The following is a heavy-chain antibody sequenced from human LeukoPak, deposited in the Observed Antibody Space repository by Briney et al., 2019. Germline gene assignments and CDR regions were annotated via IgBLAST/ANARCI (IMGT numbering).Heavy chain of an antibody. CDR1: GFTFSSYA. CDR2: ISYDGSNK. J-gene: IGHJ4*02. CDR3: AGEPPLGY. D-gene: IGHD6-13*01. V-gene: IGHV3-30-3*01. Sequence: GASLRLSCAASGFTFSSYAMHWVRQAPGKGLEWVAVISYDGSNKYYADSVKGRFTISRDNSKNTLYLQMNSLRAEDTAVYYCAGEPPLGYWGQGTLVTVSS.